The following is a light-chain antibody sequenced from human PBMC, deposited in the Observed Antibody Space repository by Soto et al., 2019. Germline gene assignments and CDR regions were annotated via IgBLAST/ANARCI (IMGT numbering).Light chain of an antibody. Sequence: DIQMTRSPSTLSASVRDILTITCRASQSISSWLAWYQQKPGKAPKLLIYEASSLQRGVPSRFSGSGSGTKFTLTITSLQPEDSAAYYCQQYETCPRTCGQGTKVEIK. V-gene: IGKV1-5*03. CDR1: QSISSW. CDR2: EAS. CDR3: QQYETCPRT. J-gene: IGKJ1*01.